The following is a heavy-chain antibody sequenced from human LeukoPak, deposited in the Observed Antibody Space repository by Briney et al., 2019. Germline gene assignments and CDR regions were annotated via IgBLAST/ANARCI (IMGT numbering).Heavy chain of an antibody. Sequence: PSETLSLTCTVSGGSLSSYYWSWIRQPPGKGLEWIGYIYYSGSTNYNPSLKSRVTISVDTSKNQFSLKLSSVTAADTAVYYCARTLCSGGSCYCDYWGQGTLVTVSS. J-gene: IGHJ4*02. CDR1: GGSLSSYY. D-gene: IGHD2-15*01. CDR2: IYYSGST. V-gene: IGHV4-59*01. CDR3: ARTLCSGGSCYCDY.